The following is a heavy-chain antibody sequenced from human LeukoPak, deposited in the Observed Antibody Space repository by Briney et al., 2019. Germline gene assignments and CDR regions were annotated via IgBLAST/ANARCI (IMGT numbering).Heavy chain of an antibody. J-gene: IGHJ5*02. Sequence: GASVKVSCKAPGYTFTSYDINWVRQATGQGLEWMGWMNPNSGNTGYAQKFQGRVTMTRNTSISTAYMELSSLRSEDTAVYYCARDYGDYQNWFDPWGQGTLVTVSS. CDR1: GYTFTSYD. CDR2: MNPNSGNT. D-gene: IGHD4-17*01. V-gene: IGHV1-8*01. CDR3: ARDYGDYQNWFDP.